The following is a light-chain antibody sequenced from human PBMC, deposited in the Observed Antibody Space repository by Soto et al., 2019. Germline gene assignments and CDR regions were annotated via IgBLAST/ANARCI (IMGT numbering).Light chain of an antibody. J-gene: IGKJ2*01. CDR3: QQYNSYPYT. CDR2: DAS. Sequence: DIQMPQSPSTLSASVGDRVTITCRASQTISIWLAWYMQKTGQAPKLLIYDASSLESGVPSRFSGRGPGTKFTHTIRSLQSEAFGTYYCQQYNSYPYTFGQGTKLECK. CDR1: QTISIW. V-gene: IGKV1-5*01.